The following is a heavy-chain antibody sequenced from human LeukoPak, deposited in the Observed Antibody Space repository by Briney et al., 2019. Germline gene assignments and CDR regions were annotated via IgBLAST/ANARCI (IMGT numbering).Heavy chain of an antibody. D-gene: IGHD2-15*01. CDR3: AKGYCSGGSCWDYFDY. J-gene: IGHJ4*02. CDR2: ISDSGGST. CDR1: GITFSSYA. Sequence: GGSLRLSCAASGITFSSYAMSWVRQAPGKGLEWVSGISDSGGSTYYADSVKGRFTISRDNSKNTLYLRVNSLRAEDTAVYYCAKGYCSGGSCWDYFDYWGQGTLVTVSS. V-gene: IGHV3-23*01.